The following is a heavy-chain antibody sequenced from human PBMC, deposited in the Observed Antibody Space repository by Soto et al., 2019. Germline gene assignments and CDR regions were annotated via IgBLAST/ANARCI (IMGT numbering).Heavy chain of an antibody. J-gene: IGHJ4*02. D-gene: IGHD4-17*01. CDR3: ARKVTVFDY. V-gene: IGHV4-59*01. Sequence: KPSETLSLTCTVSGGSISSYYWSWIRQPPGKGLEWIGYIYYSGSTNYNPSLKSRVTISVDTSKNQFSLKLSSVTAADTAVYYCARKVTVFDYWGQGTLVTVSS. CDR2: IYYSGST. CDR1: GGSISSYY.